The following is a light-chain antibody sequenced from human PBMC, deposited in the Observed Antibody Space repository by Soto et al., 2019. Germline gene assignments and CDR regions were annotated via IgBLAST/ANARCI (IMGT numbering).Light chain of an antibody. CDR2: EVS. J-gene: IGLJ1*01. V-gene: IGLV2-14*01. Sequence: QSVLAQPSSVSGSPGQSITISCTGTSTDVGGYNYVSWYQHHPGKGPKLIIYEVSNRPSGVSDRFSGSKSGNKASLIISNLEAEDESDYYCGSYTSTDTPLVFGTGTKVTGL. CDR3: GSYTSTDTPLV. CDR1: STDVGGYNY.